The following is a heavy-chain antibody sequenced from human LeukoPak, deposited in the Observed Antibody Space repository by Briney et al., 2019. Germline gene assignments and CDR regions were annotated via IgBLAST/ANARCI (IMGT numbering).Heavy chain of an antibody. V-gene: IGHV4-34*01. CDR2: INHSGST. Sequence: PSETLSLTCAVYGGSFSGYYWSWIRQPPGKGLEWIGEINHSGSTNYNPSLKSRVTISVDTSKNQFSLKLSSVTAADTAVYYCARRIYGDYPYDAFDIWGQGTMVTVSS. D-gene: IGHD4-17*01. CDR1: GGSFSGYY. CDR3: ARRIYGDYPYDAFDI. J-gene: IGHJ3*02.